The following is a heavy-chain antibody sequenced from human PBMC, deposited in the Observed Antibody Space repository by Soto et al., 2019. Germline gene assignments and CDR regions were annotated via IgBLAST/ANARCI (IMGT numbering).Heavy chain of an antibody. D-gene: IGHD3-16*01. V-gene: IGHV4-39*01. J-gene: IGHJ4*02. CDR1: GDSISSSSYY. CDR2: IYYSGST. CDR3: ARHLYVTFDY. Sequence: QLQLQESGPGLVKPSETLSLTCTVSGDSISSSSYYWGWIRQPPGKGLEWIGRIYYSGSTYYNPSLKSRVTISGDTSPNQSSLRLRSVTAADTAVYYCARHLYVTFDYWGQGTLVTVSS.